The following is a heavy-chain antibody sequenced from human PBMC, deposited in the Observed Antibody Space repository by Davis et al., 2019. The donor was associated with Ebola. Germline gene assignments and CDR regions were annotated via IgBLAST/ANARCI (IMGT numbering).Heavy chain of an antibody. V-gene: IGHV4-34*01. Sequence: MPGGSLRLSCTVSGGSISSNYWSWIRQPPGKGLEWIGEINHSGSTNYNPSLKSRVIISVDTSKNQFSLKLRSVTAADTAVYYCARGGSGEYGMDVWGQGTTVTVSS. CDR3: ARGGSGEYGMDV. D-gene: IGHD3-10*01. CDR1: GGSISSNY. CDR2: INHSGST. J-gene: IGHJ6*02.